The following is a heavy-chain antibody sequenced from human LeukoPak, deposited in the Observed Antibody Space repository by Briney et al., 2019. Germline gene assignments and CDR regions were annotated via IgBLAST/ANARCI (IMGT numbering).Heavy chain of an antibody. CDR1: GFTFSSYA. CDR2: ISYDGSNK. J-gene: IGHJ4*02. CDR3: ARQTYCSSTSCYIGEGGIDY. V-gene: IGHV3-30*01. Sequence: GRSLRPSCAASGFTFSSYAMHWVRQAPGKGLEWVAVISYDGSNKYYADSVKGRFTISRDNSKNTLYLQMNSLRAEDTAVYYCARQTYCSSTSCYIGEGGIDYWGQGTLVTVSS. D-gene: IGHD2-2*02.